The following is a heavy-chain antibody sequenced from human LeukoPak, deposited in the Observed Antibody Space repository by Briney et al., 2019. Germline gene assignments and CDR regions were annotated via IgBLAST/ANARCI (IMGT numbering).Heavy chain of an antibody. J-gene: IGHJ5*02. CDR2: INAKSGDT. Sequence: ASVKVSCKASGYTFTDYYVHWVRQAPGQGLEWMGRINAKSGDTNAAQRFQGRVTMTRVTSITTAYLELSRLRSDDTAVYYCAREQALNWFDPWGQGTLVTVSS. CDR3: AREQALNWFDP. V-gene: IGHV1-2*06. CDR1: GYTFTDYY.